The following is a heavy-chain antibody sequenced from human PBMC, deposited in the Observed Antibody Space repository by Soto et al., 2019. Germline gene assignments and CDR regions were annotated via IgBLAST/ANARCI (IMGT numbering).Heavy chain of an antibody. D-gene: IGHD3-3*01. CDR3: ATETIFGVVPGYYGMDV. CDR1: GGTFSSYT. J-gene: IGHJ6*02. Sequence: SVKVSCKASGGTFSSYTISWVRQAPGQGLEWMGRIIPILGIANYAQKFQGRVTITADKSTSTAYMELSSLRSEDTAVYYCATETIFGVVPGYYGMDVWGQGTTVTVSS. CDR2: IIPILGIA. V-gene: IGHV1-69*04.